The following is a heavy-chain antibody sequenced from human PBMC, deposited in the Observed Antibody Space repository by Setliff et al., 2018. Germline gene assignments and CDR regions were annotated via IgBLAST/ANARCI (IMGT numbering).Heavy chain of an antibody. CDR3: AKDFQYGYDYGYIPGS. V-gene: IGHV1-46*04. CDR1: GYIFTNNY. J-gene: IGHJ4*02. CDR2: INPGRGST. D-gene: IGHD5-18*01. Sequence: ASVKVSCKASGYIFTNNYIHWVRQAPGQGLEWMGIINPGRGSTSYARNLKGRVAMTRDTSTSTFYMELSGLRSEDTAVYYCAKDFQYGYDYGYIPGSWGQGTPVTVSS.